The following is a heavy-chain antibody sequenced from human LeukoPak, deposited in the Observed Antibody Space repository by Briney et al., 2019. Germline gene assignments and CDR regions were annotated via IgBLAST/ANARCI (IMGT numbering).Heavy chain of an antibody. J-gene: IGHJ4*02. CDR2: IKEDGSEK. CDR1: GFTFISYW. Sequence: PGGSLRLSCAASGFTFISYWMSWVRQAPGKGLEWVANIKEDGSEKYYVDSVRGRFTISRDNAKNSLYLQMSSLRAEDTAVYYCAREQYWGQGTLVTVSS. CDR3: AREQY. V-gene: IGHV3-7*01.